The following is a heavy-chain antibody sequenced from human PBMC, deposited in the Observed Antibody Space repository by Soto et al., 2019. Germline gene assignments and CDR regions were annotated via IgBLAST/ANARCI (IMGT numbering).Heavy chain of an antibody. CDR3: ARDGSRAARRGDWFDP. Sequence: ASVKVSCKASGYTFTSYYMHWVRQAPGQGLEWMGIINPSGGSTSCAQKFQGRVTMTRDTSTSTVYMELSSLRSEDTAVYYCARDGSRAARRGDWFDPWGQGTLVTVSS. J-gene: IGHJ5*02. D-gene: IGHD6-6*01. V-gene: IGHV1-46*01. CDR1: GYTFTSYY. CDR2: INPSGGST.